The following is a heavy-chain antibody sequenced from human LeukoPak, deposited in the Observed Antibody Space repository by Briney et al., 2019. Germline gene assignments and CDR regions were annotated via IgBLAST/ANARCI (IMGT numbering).Heavy chain of an antibody. J-gene: IGHJ4*02. CDR3: ARARYSSGWYYFDY. CDR1: GGSISSYY. Sequence: SETLPLTCTVSGGSISSYYWSWIRQPPGKGLEWIGYIYYSGSTSYNPSLKSRVTISVDTSKNQFSLKLSSVTAADTAVYYCARARYSSGWYYFDYWGQGTLVTVSS. V-gene: IGHV4-59*01. D-gene: IGHD6-19*01. CDR2: IYYSGST.